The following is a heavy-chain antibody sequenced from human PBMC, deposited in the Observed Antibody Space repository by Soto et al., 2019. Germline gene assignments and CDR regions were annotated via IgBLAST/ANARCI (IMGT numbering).Heavy chain of an antibody. Sequence: ASVKVSCKASGYTFTSYDINWVRQATGQGLEWMGWMNPNSGNTGYAQKFRGRVTMTRNTSISTAYMELSSLRSEDTAVYYCARSRPAGDRGWFDYWGQGTLVTVSS. CDR3: ARSRPAGDRGWFDY. CDR1: GYTFTSYD. CDR2: MNPNSGNT. V-gene: IGHV1-8*01. J-gene: IGHJ4*02. D-gene: IGHD2-2*01.